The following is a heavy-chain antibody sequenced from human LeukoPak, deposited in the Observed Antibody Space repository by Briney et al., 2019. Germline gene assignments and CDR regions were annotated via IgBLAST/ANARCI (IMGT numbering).Heavy chain of an antibody. J-gene: IGHJ4*02. CDR3: AKFDYFDHYFDY. D-gene: IGHD4/OR15-4a*01. CDR1: GFTFSSYS. Sequence: QPGGSLRLSCAASGFTFSSYSMNWVRQAPGKGLEWLSYISSSIRTIYYADSVKGRFTISRDNAKSSLFLQMNSLRAVDTAVYYCAKFDYFDHYFDYWGQGTLVTVSS. CDR2: ISSSIRTI. V-gene: IGHV3-48*01.